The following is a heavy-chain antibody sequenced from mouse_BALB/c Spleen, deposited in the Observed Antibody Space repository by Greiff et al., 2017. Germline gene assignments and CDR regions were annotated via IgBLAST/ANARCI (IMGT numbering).Heavy chain of an antibody. V-gene: IGHV1S56*01. CDR1: GYTFTSYY. J-gene: IGHJ1*01. CDR3: ARLGNGYYWYFDV. Sequence: VQLQQSGPELVKPGASVRISCKASGYTFTSYYIHWVKQRPGQGLEWIGWIYPGNVNTKYNEKFKGKATLTADKSSSTAYMQLSSLTSEDSAVYFCARLGNGYYWYFDVWGAGTTVTVSS. CDR2: IYPGNVNT.